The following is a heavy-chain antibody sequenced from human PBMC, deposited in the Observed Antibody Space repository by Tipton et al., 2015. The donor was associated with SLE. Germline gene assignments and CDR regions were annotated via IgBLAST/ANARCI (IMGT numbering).Heavy chain of an antibody. Sequence: SLRLSCAASGFTFSSYSMNWVRQAPGKGLEWVSYISSSSSTIYYADSVKGRFTISRDNSRNTLYLQMNSLRAEDTALYYCAREGYYDTSGTFDYGGQGALVTVSS. D-gene: IGHD3-22*01. J-gene: IGHJ4*02. CDR2: ISSSSSTI. V-gene: IGHV3-48*01. CDR1: GFTFSSYS. CDR3: AREGYYDTSGTFDY.